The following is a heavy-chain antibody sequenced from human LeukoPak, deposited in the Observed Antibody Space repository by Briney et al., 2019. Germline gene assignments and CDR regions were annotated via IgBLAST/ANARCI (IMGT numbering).Heavy chain of an antibody. CDR1: GGSISSYF. CDR2: IYYSGNT. Sequence: PSETLSLTCTVSGGSISSYFWIWIRQPPGKGLEWIGYIYYSGNTNSNPSLKSRVTISLDTSKNQFSLKLSSVTAADTAVYYCARYGIAGAYYFDYWGQGTLVTVSS. D-gene: IGHD6-19*01. J-gene: IGHJ4*02. CDR3: ARYGIAGAYYFDY. V-gene: IGHV4-59*01.